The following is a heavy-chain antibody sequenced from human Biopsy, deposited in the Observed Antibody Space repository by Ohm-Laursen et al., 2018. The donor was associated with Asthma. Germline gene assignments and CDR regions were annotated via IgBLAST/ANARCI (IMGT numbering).Heavy chain of an antibody. D-gene: IGHD3-10*01. CDR2: ISVYNGNT. CDR1: GYTFNSAG. CDR3: ARAVDYSHYYGIDV. Sequence: ASVKVSCKTSGYTFNSAGITWVRQAPGQGLEWMGWISVYNGNTKVAQKLQDRVTMITDTSTSTAYMELRSLRSDDTAVYFCARAVDYSHYYGIDVWGQGTMVTVS. J-gene: IGHJ6*02. V-gene: IGHV1-18*01.